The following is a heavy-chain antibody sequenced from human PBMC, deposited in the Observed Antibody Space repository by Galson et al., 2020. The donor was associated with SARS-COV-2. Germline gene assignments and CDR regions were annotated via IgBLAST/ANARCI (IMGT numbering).Heavy chain of an antibody. D-gene: IGHD6-6*01. CDR2: FHSDGSN. J-gene: IGHJ4*01. CDR1: NGSINNDY. V-gene: IGHV4-59*08. Sequence: SQTLSLTCSVSNGSINNDYWAWLRQTPGKGLEWIGFFHSDGSNNYNPSLKSRITISVDTSKNQFSLTLNSVTAADTAVYYCARYTTSSVSFDYWGHGTLVTVSS. CDR3: ARYTTSSVSFDY.